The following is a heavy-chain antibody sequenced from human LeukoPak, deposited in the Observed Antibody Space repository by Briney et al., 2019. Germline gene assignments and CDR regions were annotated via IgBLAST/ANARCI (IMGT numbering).Heavy chain of an antibody. CDR1: GGSISSFNW. Sequence: PSETLSLTCAVSGGSISSFNWWSWVRQPPGKGLEWIGYIYYSGSTYYNPSLQSRVTISVDTSKNQFSLKLRSVTAADTAEYYCARESTVITGQGRIFTGNYHGMDVWGHGTTVIVSS. CDR2: IYYSGST. CDR3: ARESTVITGQGRIFTGNYHGMDV. D-gene: IGHD4-23*01. V-gene: IGHV4-30-4*01. J-gene: IGHJ6*02.